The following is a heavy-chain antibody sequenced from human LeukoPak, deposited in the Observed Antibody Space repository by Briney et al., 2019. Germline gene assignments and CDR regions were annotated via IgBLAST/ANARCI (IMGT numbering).Heavy chain of an antibody. CDR1: GYTFTSYY. CDR2: INPSGGST. D-gene: IGHD2-15*01. V-gene: IGHV1-46*01. J-gene: IGHJ4*02. CDR3: ARAPGYCSGGSCYSALDY. Sequence: ASVKVSCKASGYTFTSYYMHWVRQAPGQRLEWMGIINPSGGSTSYAQKFQGRVTMTRDTSTSTVYMELSSLRSEDTAVYYCARAPGYCSGGSCYSALDYWGQGTLVTVSS.